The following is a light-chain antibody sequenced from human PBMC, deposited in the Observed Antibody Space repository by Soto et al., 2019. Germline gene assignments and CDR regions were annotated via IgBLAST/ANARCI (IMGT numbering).Light chain of an antibody. V-gene: IGKV3-11*01. Sequence: EIVLTQSPATLSLSPGERVTLSCRTSQSVNGHLAWYQQKPGQAPRLLIYDASNRASGIPARFSGSGSGTDFTLTISSLEPEDFAVYYCQQRSSWPKVTFGQGTRLEIK. J-gene: IGKJ5*01. CDR2: DAS. CDR3: QQRSSWPKVT. CDR1: QSVNGH.